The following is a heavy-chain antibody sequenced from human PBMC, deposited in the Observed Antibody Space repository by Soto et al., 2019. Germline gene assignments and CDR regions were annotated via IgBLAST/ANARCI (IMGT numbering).Heavy chain of an antibody. J-gene: IGHJ4*02. D-gene: IGHD3-22*01. Sequence: QVQLVQSGAEVKKPGASVKVSCKASGYTFTSYGISWVRQAPGQGLEWMGWISAYNGNTNYAQKLQGRVTMTTDTSTSTADMELRSLRSDDTAVYYCARGRQSYYDSSGLIDYWGQGALVTVSS. V-gene: IGHV1-18*01. CDR3: ARGRQSYYDSSGLIDY. CDR1: GYTFTSYG. CDR2: ISAYNGNT.